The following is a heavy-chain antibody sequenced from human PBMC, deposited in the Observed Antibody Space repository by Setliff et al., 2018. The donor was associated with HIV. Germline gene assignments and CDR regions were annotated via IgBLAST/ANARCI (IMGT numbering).Heavy chain of an antibody. J-gene: IGHJ5*02. CDR1: GFTFSDHY. CDR2: TRNKANSYTT. Sequence: PGGSLRLSCAASGFTFSDHYMDWVRQAPGKGLEWVGRTRNKANSYTTEYAASVKGRFTISRDDSKNSLYLQMNSLKTEDTAVYYCARGTSYGWFDPWGQGTLVTVSS. D-gene: IGHD2-2*01. V-gene: IGHV3-72*01. CDR3: ARGTSYGWFDP.